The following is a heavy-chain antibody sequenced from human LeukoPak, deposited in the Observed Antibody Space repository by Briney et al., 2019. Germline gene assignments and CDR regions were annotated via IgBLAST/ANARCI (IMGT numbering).Heavy chain of an antibody. CDR2: ISGSGGST. Sequence: PGGSLRLSCAASGFTFSSYAMSWVRQAPGKGLEWVSAISGSGGSTYYADSVKGRFTTSRDNSKNTLYLQMNSLRAEDTAVYYCAKDYTIFGVVHPRPYDYWGQGTPVTVSS. CDR1: GFTFSSYA. J-gene: IGHJ4*02. D-gene: IGHD3-3*01. V-gene: IGHV3-23*01. CDR3: AKDYTIFGVVHPRPYDY.